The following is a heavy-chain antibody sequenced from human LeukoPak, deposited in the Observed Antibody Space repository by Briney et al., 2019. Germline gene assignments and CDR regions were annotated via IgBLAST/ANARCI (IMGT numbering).Heavy chain of an antibody. CDR3: ARIGYSSGFHYFDY. V-gene: IGHV4-59*08. CDR2: IPYTGST. Sequence: PSETLSLTCTVSGGSISSYYWSWIRQPPGKGLEWIGYIPYTGSTNYNPSLRSRVTISVDTSKNQFSLKVRSVTAADTAVYYCARIGYSSGFHYFDYWGQGTLVTVSS. J-gene: IGHJ4*02. CDR1: GGSISSYY. D-gene: IGHD3-22*01.